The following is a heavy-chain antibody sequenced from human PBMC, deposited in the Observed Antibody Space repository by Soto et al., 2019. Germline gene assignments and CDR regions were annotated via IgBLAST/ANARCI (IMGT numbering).Heavy chain of an antibody. D-gene: IGHD2-2*01. CDR3: ARQGNIVVVPAAIAGFDP. V-gene: IGHV4-39*01. Sequence: SETLSLTCTVSGGSISSSSYYWGWIRQPPGKGLEWIGSIYYSGSTYYNPSLKSRVTISVDTSKNQFSLKLSSVTAADTAVYYCARQGNIVVVPAAIAGFDPWGQGTLVTVSS. CDR2: IYYSGST. CDR1: GGSISSSSYY. J-gene: IGHJ5*02.